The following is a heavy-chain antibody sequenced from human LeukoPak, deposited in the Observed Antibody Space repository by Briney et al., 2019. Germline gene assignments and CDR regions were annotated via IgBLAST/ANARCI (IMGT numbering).Heavy chain of an antibody. Sequence: QTGGSLRLSCAASGFTFDDYAMHWVQQAPGKGLEWVSGISWNSGSIGYADSVKGRFTISRDNAKNSLYLQMNSLRAEDTALYYCAYGSGSSDAFDIWGQGTMVTVSS. CDR3: AYGSGSSDAFDI. V-gene: IGHV3-9*01. CDR1: GFTFDDYA. CDR2: ISWNSGSI. J-gene: IGHJ3*02. D-gene: IGHD3-10*01.